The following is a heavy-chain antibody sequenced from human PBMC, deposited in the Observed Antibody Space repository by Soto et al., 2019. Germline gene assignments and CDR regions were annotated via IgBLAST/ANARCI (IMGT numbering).Heavy chain of an antibody. CDR1: GFTFSSYW. V-gene: IGHV3-23*01. Sequence: GGSLRLSCAASGFTFSSYWMSWVRQAPGKGLEWVSVISGSGGGAFYADSVKGRFTISRDNSKNTLYLEMRSLRAEDSAVYYCARPEGDYFYNHMDVWGKGTTVTVSS. CDR3: ARPEGDYFYNHMDV. D-gene: IGHD3-16*01. CDR2: ISGSGGGA. J-gene: IGHJ6*03.